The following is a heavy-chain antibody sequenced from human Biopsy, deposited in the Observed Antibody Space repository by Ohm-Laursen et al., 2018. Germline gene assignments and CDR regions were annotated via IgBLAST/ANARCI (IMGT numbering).Heavy chain of an antibody. CDR2: VYYTGST. V-gene: IGHV4-59*01. CDR1: GDSISGYY. CDR3: ARDRGYYSDRTVPGYFDF. Sequence: SDTLSLTCTVSGDSISGYYWSWIRQPPGKGLQWIGYVYYTGSTDYNPSLQSRVTISVDTSKNHFSLRLRSVTPADTAIYYCARDRGYYSDRTVPGYFDFWGRGTLVTVSS. J-gene: IGHJ2*01. D-gene: IGHD3-22*01.